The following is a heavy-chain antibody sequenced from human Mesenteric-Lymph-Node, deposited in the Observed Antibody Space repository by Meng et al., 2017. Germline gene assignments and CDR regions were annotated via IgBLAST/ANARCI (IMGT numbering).Heavy chain of an antibody. V-gene: IGHV3-30*04. D-gene: IGHD3-10*01. CDR1: GFTFNIYA. CDR3: TRRDYEGSATGRWDALDV. Sequence: GESLKISCAASGFTFNIYAMHWVRQAPGKGLEWVAIISYNGDYISYADSVRGRFTISRDNSKNTLYLQMNSLRAEDTAVYYCTRRDYEGSATGRWDALDVWGQGTMVTVSS. J-gene: IGHJ3*01. CDR2: ISYNGDYI.